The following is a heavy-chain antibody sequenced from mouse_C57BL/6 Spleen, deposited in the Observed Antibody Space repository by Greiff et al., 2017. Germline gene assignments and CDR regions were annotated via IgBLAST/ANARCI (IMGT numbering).Heavy chain of an antibody. D-gene: IGHD1-2*01. CDR3: ARDQTTAGGWFAY. J-gene: IGHJ3*01. V-gene: IGHV5-16*01. Sequence: NVVESEGGLVQPGSSLKLSCTSSGFTFSDYYMALFRQVPVKGLEWFENFNFDGSSTYYLDSLKSSFIVSRDNAKNILYLQMSSLKSEDTATYYCARDQTTAGGWFAYWGQGTLVTVSA. CDR1: GFTFSDYY. CDR2: FNFDGSST.